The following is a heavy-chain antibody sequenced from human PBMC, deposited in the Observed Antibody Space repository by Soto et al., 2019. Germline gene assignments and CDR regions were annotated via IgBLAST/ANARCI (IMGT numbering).Heavy chain of an antibody. J-gene: IGHJ6*02. V-gene: IGHV3-33*01. Sequence: GGSLRLSCAASGVTFSSYGMHWVRQAPGKGLEWVAVIWYDGSNKYYADSVKGRFTISRDNSKNTLYLQMNSLRAEDTAVYYCAREGSRWLQTPAEVEDYYYYGMDVWGQGTTVTVSS. D-gene: IGHD5-12*01. CDR3: AREGSRWLQTPAEVEDYYYYGMDV. CDR1: GVTFSSYG. CDR2: IWYDGSNK.